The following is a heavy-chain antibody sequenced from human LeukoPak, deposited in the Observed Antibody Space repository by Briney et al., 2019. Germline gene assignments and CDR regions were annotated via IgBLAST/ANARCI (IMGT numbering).Heavy chain of an antibody. J-gene: IGHJ4*02. CDR3: ARVVPPTDYGSGSYFWDPYYFDY. CDR1: GFTFSSYG. D-gene: IGHD3-10*01. CDR2: ISGSGGST. V-gene: IGHV3-23*01. Sequence: GGSLRLSCAASGFTFSSYGMSWVRQAPGKGLEWVSAISGSGGSTYYADSVKGRFTISRSNSKNTLYLQMNSLRAEDTAVYYCARVVPPTDYGSGSYFWDPYYFDYWGQGTLVTVSS.